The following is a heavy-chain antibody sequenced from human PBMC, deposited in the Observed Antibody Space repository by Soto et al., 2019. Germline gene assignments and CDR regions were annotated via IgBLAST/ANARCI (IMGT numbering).Heavy chain of an antibody. Sequence: PSETLSLTCTVSGGSISSGDYYWSWIRQPPGKGLEWIGYIYYSGSTYYNPSLKSRVTISVDTSKNQFSLKLSSVTAADTAVYYCARALYSSSWYGFDYWGQGTLVTVSS. J-gene: IGHJ4*02. CDR2: IYYSGST. CDR1: GGSISSGDYY. CDR3: ARALYSSSWYGFDY. V-gene: IGHV4-30-4*01. D-gene: IGHD6-13*01.